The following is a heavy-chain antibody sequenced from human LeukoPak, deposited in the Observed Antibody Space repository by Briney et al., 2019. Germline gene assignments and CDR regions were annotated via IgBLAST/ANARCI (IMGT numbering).Heavy chain of an antibody. CDR1: GYTFTGYY. J-gene: IGHJ4*02. CDR3: ARGLTMIVPDGMPFDY. CDR2: ISAYNGNT. D-gene: IGHD3-22*01. Sequence: GASVKVSCKASGYTFTGYYMHWVRQAPGQGLEWMGWISAYNGNTNYAQKLQGRVTMTTDTSTSTAYMELRSLRSDDTAVYYCARGLTMIVPDGMPFDYWGQGTLVTVSS. V-gene: IGHV1-18*04.